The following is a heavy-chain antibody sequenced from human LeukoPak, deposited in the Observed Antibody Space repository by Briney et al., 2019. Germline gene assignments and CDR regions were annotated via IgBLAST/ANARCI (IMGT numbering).Heavy chain of an antibody. V-gene: IGHV4-30-4*01. D-gene: IGHD1-14*01. Sequence: SETLSLTCTVSGGSISSGDYYWSWIRQPPGKGLEWIGYIYYSGSTYYNPSLKSRVTISVDTSKNQFSLKLSSVTAADTAVYYCARGEPAEDCFDYWGQGTLVTVSS. CDR1: GGSISSGDYY. J-gene: IGHJ4*02. CDR2: IYYSGST. CDR3: ARGEPAEDCFDY.